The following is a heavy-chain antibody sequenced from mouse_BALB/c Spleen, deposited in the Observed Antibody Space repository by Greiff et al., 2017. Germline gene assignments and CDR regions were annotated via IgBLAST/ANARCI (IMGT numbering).Heavy chain of an antibody. J-gene: IGHJ4*01. CDR1: GFTFSDYY. CDR2: ISDGGSYT. D-gene: IGHD2-10*02. CDR3: ARERYGNSYAMDY. V-gene: IGHV5-4*02. Sequence: EVQGVESGGGLVKPGGSLKLSCAASGFTFSDYYMYWVRQTPEKRLEWVATISDGGSYTYYPDSVKGRFTISRDNAKNNLYLQMSSLKSEDTAMYYCARERYGNSYAMDYWGQGTSVTVSS.